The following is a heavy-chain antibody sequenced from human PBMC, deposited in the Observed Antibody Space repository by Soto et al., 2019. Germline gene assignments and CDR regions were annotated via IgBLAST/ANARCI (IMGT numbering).Heavy chain of an antibody. D-gene: IGHD3-16*01. CDR1: GFTFSDYY. V-gene: IGHV3-11*06. CDR2: ISSSSSYI. J-gene: IGHJ4*02. Sequence: GGSLRLSCAASGFTFSDYYMIWIRQAPGKGLEWVSSISSSSSYIYYADSVKGRFTISRDNAKNSLYLQMNSLRAEDTAVYYCARDLANLPGESLWGRGTLVTVSS. CDR3: ARDLANLPGESL.